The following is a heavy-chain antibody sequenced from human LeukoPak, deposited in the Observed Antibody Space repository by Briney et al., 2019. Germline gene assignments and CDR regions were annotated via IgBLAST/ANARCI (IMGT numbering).Heavy chain of an antibody. V-gene: IGHV3-21*01. J-gene: IGHJ4*02. CDR1: GFTFSSYS. CDR2: ISSSSGNI. Sequence: GGSLRLSCAASGFTFSSYSMNWVRQAPGKGLEWVSLISSSSGNIYYADSVKGRFTISRDNAKNSLYLQMNSLRAEDTAVYYCARLFLLADTAMIAYWGQGTLVTVSS. D-gene: IGHD5-18*01. CDR3: ARLFLLADTAMIAY.